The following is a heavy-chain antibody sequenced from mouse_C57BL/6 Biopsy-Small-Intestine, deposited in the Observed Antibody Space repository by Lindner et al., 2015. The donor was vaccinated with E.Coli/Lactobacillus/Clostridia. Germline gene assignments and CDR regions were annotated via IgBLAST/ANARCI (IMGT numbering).Heavy chain of an antibody. J-gene: IGHJ2*01. CDR1: GYTFTSYW. CDR3: ARTYGNYGKGNFDY. D-gene: IGHD2-10*02. CDR2: INPSSGYT. V-gene: IGHV1-7*01. Sequence: VQLQESGAELAKPGASVKMSCKASGYTFTSYWMHWVKQRPGQGLEWIGYINPSSGYTEYNQKFKDKATLTADKSSSTAYMQLSSLTSEDSAVYYCARTYGNYGKGNFDYWGHHSHSLL.